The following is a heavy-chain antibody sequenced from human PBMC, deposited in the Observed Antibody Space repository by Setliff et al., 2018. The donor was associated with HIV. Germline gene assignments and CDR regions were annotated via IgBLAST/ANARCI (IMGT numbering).Heavy chain of an antibody. CDR3: ARGALLAVFDFDH. CDR1: GYTFTTYS. CDR2: INVGNGDT. J-gene: IGHJ4*01. V-gene: IGHV1-3*01. Sequence: ASVKVSCKASGYTFTTYSLHWVRQAPGQSLEWMGWINVGNGDTKYSQELQGRITITRDTSANTAYMELSSLRSDDTAIYFCARGALLAVFDFDHWGHGTLVTVST. D-gene: IGHD3-10*01.